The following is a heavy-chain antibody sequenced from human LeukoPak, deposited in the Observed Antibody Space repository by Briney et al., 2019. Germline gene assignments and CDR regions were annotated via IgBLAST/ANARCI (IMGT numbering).Heavy chain of an antibody. CDR1: GFTFSYYS. V-gene: IGHV3-48*04. J-gene: IGHJ4*02. Sequence: PGGSLRLSCAASGFTFSYYSMTWVRQAPGKGLEWVSYIDSSSATTYYADSVKGRFTISRDNAKNSLYLQMNSLRAEDTAVYYCARGENNYGYYYFDYWGQGTLVTVSS. D-gene: IGHD5-18*01. CDR2: IDSSSATT. CDR3: ARGENNYGYYYFDY.